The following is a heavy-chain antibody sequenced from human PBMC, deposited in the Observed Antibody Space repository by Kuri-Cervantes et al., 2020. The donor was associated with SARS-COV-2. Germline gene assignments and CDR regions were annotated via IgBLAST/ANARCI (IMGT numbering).Heavy chain of an antibody. D-gene: IGHD3-3*01. Sequence: GESLKISCAASGFTFSNAWMSWVRQAPGKGLEWVGRIKSKTDGGTTDYADSVKGRFTISRDNSKNTLYLQMNSLRAEDTAVYYCARVISRPWSGYSLFDAFDIWGQGTMVTVSS. CDR3: ARVISRPWSGYSLFDAFDI. CDR1: GFTFSNAW. CDR2: IKSKTDGGTT. V-gene: IGHV3-15*01. J-gene: IGHJ3*02.